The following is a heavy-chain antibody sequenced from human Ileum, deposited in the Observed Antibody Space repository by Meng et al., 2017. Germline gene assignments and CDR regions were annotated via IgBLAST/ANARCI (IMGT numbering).Heavy chain of an antibody. V-gene: IGHV3-74*01. CDR3: ARGARYAYYLDY. CDR1: GFTFSDYW. CDR2: IKYDGSTT. D-gene: IGHD3-16*01. Sequence: GESLKISCAASGFTFSDYWIHWVRQAPGKGLVWVSRIKYDGSTTNYADSVKGRFTIPRDNTKNTLYLQINSLTAEDTAVYYCARGARYAYYLDYWGQGTLVTVSS. J-gene: IGHJ4*02.